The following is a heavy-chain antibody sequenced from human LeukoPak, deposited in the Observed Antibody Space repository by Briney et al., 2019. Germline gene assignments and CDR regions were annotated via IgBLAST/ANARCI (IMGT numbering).Heavy chain of an antibody. D-gene: IGHD3-22*01. CDR3: ARDRSTHWLSYYYDSSGYYGFDY. V-gene: IGHV1-18*01. CDR1: GYTFTSYG. Sequence: ASVKVSCKASGYTFTSYGLSWVRQAPGQGLEWMGWISTYNDNTHYAQKFQGRVTMTTDTSTNTAYMELRSLRSDDTAVYYCARDRSTHWLSYYYDSSGYYGFDYWGQGTLVTVSS. J-gene: IGHJ4*02. CDR2: ISTYNDNT.